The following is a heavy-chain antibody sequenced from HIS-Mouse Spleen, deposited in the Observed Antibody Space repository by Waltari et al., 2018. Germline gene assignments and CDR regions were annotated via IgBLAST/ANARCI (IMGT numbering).Heavy chain of an antibody. D-gene: IGHD6-6*01. CDR3: ARDPGYSSSSNAFDI. CDR2: IYYSGST. J-gene: IGHJ3*02. V-gene: IGHV4-39*07. Sequence: QLQLQESGPGLVKPSETLSLTCTVSGGSISSSSYYWGWIRQPPGKGLEWIGSIYYSGSTYYNPSLKSRVTISVDTSKNQFSLKLSSVTAADTAVYYCARDPGYSSSSNAFDIWGQGTMVTVSS. CDR1: GGSISSSSYY.